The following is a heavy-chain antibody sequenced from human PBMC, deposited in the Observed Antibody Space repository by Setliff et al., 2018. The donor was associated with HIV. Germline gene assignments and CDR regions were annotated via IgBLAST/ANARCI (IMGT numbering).Heavy chain of an antibody. J-gene: IGHJ6*02. CDR2: INTNGSST. V-gene: IGHV3-74*01. Sequence: GGSLRLSCAASELTCSNYAMTWVRQAPGKGLVWVSRINTNGSSTSYADSVKGRFTISRDNAKNTLYRQMNSLRAEDTAVYYCARGVRGVVNGMDVWGQGTTVTVSS. CDR1: ELTCSNYA. CDR3: ARGVRGVVNGMDV. D-gene: IGHD3-10*01.